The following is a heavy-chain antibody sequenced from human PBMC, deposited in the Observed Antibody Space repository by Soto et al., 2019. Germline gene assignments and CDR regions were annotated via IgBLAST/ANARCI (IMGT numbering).Heavy chain of an antibody. CDR1: GYTFTSYY. J-gene: IGHJ5*02. Sequence: ASVKVSCKASGYTFTSYYMHWVRQAPGQGLEWMGIINPSGGSKSYATKFQGRVTMTRDTSSSTVYMELSSLRSEDTAVYYCARGASIFGVVPGFDPWGQGTLVTVSS. D-gene: IGHD3-3*01. CDR2: INPSGGSK. V-gene: IGHV1-46*03. CDR3: ARGASIFGVVPGFDP.